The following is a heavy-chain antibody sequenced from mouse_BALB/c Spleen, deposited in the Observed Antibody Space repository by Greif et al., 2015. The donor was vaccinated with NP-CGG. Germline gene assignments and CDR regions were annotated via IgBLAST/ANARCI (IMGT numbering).Heavy chain of an antibody. CDR2: INPSNGGT. Sequence: QVQLKQSGAELVKPGASVKLSCKASGYTFTSYYMYWVKQRPGQGLEWIGEINPSNGGTNFNEKFKSKATLTVDKSSSTAYMQLSSLTSEDSAVYYCTRGATVVVLNWYFDVWGAGTTVTVSS. D-gene: IGHD1-1*01. CDR3: TRGATVVVLNWYFDV. J-gene: IGHJ1*01. CDR1: GYTFTSYY. V-gene: IGHV1S81*02.